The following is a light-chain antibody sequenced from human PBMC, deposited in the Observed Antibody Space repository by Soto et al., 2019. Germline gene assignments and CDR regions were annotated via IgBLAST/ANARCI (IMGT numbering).Light chain of an antibody. V-gene: IGLV2-23*02. Sequence: QSVLTQPASVSGSPGQSITISCTGTSSDVGSSNLVSWYQHLPGKAPKLIIYEVTERPSGISSRFSGSKSGNTASLTISGRQGEDEDYYYCCSYAGSSLLVFGGGTKVTVL. CDR2: EVT. CDR1: SSDVGSSNL. CDR3: CSYAGSSLLV. J-gene: IGLJ3*02.